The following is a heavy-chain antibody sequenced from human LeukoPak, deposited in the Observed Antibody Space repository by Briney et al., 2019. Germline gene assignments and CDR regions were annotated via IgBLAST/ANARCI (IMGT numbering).Heavy chain of an antibody. Sequence: SETLSLTCTVSVGSISSSTFCWGWIRQSPGKGLGWIGSFYHSGSTYYNPSLNSRVTISVDTSKNQFSLKMTSVTAADTAVYYCARDFSVCSSTSCTREGYYYYGMDVWGQGTTVTVSS. J-gene: IGHJ6*02. V-gene: IGHV4-39*02. CDR2: FYHSGST. CDR3: ARDFSVCSSTSCTREGYYYYGMDV. CDR1: VGSISSSTFC. D-gene: IGHD2-2*01.